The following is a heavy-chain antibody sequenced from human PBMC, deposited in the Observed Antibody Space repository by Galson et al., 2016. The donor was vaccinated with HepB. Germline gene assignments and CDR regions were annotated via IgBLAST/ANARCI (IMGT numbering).Heavy chain of an antibody. CDR3: ARDGIVGVPDF. D-gene: IGHD1-26*01. J-gene: IGHJ4*02. CDR1: PLTLSIYG. CDR2: ISSRSSYI. V-gene: IGHV3-21*01. Sequence: SLRLSCAASPLTLSIYGMNWVRQAPGKGLEWVSSISSRSSYIYYADSVKGRFIISRDNAKNSLYLQMNSLRAEDTAVYYCARDGIVGVPDFWGQGTLVTVSS.